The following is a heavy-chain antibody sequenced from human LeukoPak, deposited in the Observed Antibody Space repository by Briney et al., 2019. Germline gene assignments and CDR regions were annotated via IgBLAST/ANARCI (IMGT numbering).Heavy chain of an antibody. CDR3: ARMRRYYDILTGYDYYYMDV. D-gene: IGHD3-9*01. CDR2: ISSSGSTI. V-gene: IGHV3-48*04. J-gene: IGHJ6*03. Sequence: PGGSLRLSCAASGFTFSSYWMHWVRQAPGKGLEWVSYISSSGSTIYYADSVKGRFTISRDNAKNSLYLQMNSLRAEDTAVYYCARMRRYYDILTGYDYYYMDVWGKGTTVTVSS. CDR1: GFTFSSYW.